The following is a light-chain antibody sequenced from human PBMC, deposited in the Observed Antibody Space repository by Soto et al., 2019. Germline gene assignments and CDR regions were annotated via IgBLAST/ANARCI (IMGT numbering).Light chain of an antibody. J-gene: IGKJ1*01. V-gene: IGKV1-5*03. CDR1: QSISSW. Sequence: DIALTQSPSTLSVSVGEGVTLXCRASQSISSWLAWYQQKPGKAPKLLIYKASTLKSGVPSRFSGSGSGTEFTLTISSLQPDDFATYYCQHYNSYSEAFGQGTKVDIK. CDR2: KAS. CDR3: QHYNSYSEA.